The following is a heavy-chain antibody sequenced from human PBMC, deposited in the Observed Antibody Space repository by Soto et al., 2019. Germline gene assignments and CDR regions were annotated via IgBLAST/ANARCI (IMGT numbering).Heavy chain of an antibody. CDR1: GGTFNTYA. Sequence: QVQLVQSGAEMKKPGSSVKVSCPSSGGTFNTYAMNWVRQAPGQGPEWMGDISPMFGAANYAPKFQGRVTITADESTGTSYMQLISLTSDDTALYFCAREVQVHTPAFVYWGQGTLVTVSS. J-gene: IGHJ4*02. D-gene: IGHD3-10*01. CDR3: AREVQVHTPAFVY. V-gene: IGHV1-69*19. CDR2: ISPMFGAA.